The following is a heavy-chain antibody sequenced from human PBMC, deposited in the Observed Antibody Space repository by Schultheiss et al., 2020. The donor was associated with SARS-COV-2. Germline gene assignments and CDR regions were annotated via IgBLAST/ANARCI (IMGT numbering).Heavy chain of an antibody. V-gene: IGHV4-59*08. CDR1: GGSISSYY. J-gene: IGHJ6*02. CDR2: IYYSGST. CDR3: ARGPVVYYYGMDV. Sequence: SQTLSLTCTVSGGSISSYYWSWIRQPPGKGLEWIGYIYYSGSTNYNPSLKSRVTISVDTSKNQFSLKLSSVTAADTAVYYCARGPVVYYYGMDVWGQGTTVTVSS.